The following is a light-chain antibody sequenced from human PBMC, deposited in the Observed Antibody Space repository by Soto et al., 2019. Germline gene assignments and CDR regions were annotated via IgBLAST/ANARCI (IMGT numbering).Light chain of an antibody. CDR2: QDN. CDR3: YSRDSSDNYRV. J-gene: IGLJ2*01. V-gene: IGLV3-10*01. Sequence: SYELTQPPSVSVSPGQTARITCSGDALAKKYVYWYQQKSGQAPILLIYQDNKRRSEIPERFSGSTSGTVATLTISGAQVDDEADYYCYSRDSSDNYRVFGGGTKLTVL. CDR1: ALAKKY.